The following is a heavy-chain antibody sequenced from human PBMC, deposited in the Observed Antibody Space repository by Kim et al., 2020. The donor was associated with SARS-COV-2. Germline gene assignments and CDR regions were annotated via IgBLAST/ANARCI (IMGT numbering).Heavy chain of an antibody. CDR3: ARRMTLSGPAAISY. CDR2: MNPNSGNA. CDR1: GYTFTTYD. J-gene: IGHJ4*02. V-gene: IGHV1-8*02. Sequence: ASVKVSCKASGYTFTTYDINWVRQAPGQGLEWMGWMNPNSGNAGFAQNFQGRLTMTRNTSITTAYMELTSLTSEDTATYYCARRMTLSGPAAISYWGQGVLVTVSS. D-gene: IGHD2-2*01.